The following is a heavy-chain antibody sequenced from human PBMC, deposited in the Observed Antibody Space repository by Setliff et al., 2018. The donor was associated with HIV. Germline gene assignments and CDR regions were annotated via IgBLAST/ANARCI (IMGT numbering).Heavy chain of an antibody. J-gene: IGHJ4*02. Sequence: SETLSLTCAVYGGSFSGYYWSWIRQPPGKGLEWIGEVTHSGRTNYNPSLKSRVTMSVDTSKNQFSLKLTSVTASDTAVYYCARAAAGNTGPFDLWGQGSPVTVSS. D-gene: IGHD4-17*01. CDR2: VTHSGRT. CDR3: ARAAAGNTGPFDL. V-gene: IGHV4-34*01. CDR1: GGSFSGYY.